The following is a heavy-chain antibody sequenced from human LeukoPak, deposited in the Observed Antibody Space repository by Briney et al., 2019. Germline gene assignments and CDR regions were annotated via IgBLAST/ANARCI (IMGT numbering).Heavy chain of an antibody. J-gene: IGHJ4*02. CDR2: IKSKTDGGTT. D-gene: IGHD3-22*01. V-gene: IGHV3-15*01. Sequence: GGSLRLSCAASGFTFSNAWMSWVRQAPGKGLEWVGRIKSKTDGGTTDYAAPVKGRFTISRDDSKNTLYLQMKSLKTEDTAVYYCITDYYDSSGYYSIWGYWGQGTLVTVSS. CDR3: ITDYYDSSGYYSIWGY. CDR1: GFTFSNAW.